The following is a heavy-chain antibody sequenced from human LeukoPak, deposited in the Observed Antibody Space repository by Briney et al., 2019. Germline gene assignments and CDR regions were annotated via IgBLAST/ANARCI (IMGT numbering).Heavy chain of an antibody. D-gene: IGHD3-22*01. Sequence: GGSLRLSCAVSGITLSNYGMSWVRQAPGKGPEWVAGISGSGGSAHYADAVRGRFNISRDNPKNTLHLQMNSLRVEDTAVYFCAKRGVVIRVILVGFHKEAYYFDSWGQGALVTVSS. V-gene: IGHV3-23*01. J-gene: IGHJ4*02. CDR3: AKRGVVIRVILVGFHKEAYYFDS. CDR2: ISGSGGSA. CDR1: GITLSNYG.